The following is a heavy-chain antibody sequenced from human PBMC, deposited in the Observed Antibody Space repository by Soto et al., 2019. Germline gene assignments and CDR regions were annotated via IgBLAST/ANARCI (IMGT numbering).Heavy chain of an antibody. CDR3: ARGHYGLEV. J-gene: IGHJ6*04. CDR1: GFSFSEHY. CDR2: TTPSGGDT. V-gene: IGHV3-11*01. Sequence: QAQLVESGGGLVKPGGSLRLSCAASGFSFSEHYMSWIRQSPGKGFEWVSYTTPSGGDTFYTDTVKGRFTITRNNVRGSVNLQMNSPTVKATAVYYCARGHYGLEVWGKGTTVTVSS.